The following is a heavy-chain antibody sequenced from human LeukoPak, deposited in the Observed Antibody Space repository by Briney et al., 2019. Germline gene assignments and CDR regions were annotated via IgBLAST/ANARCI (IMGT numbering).Heavy chain of an antibody. CDR2: IRYDGSNK. V-gene: IGHV3-30*02. CDR3: ARDSTYYYDSSGYPPDY. J-gene: IGHJ4*02. Sequence: GGSLRLSCAASGFTFSSYGMHWVRQAPGKGLEWVAFIRYDGSNKYYADSVKGRFTISRDNSKNTLYLQMNSLRAEDTAVYYCARDSTYYYDSSGYPPDYWGQGTLVTVSS. D-gene: IGHD3-22*01. CDR1: GFTFSSYG.